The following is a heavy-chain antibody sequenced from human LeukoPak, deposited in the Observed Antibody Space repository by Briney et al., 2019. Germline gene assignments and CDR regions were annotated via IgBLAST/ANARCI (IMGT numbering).Heavy chain of an antibody. CDR3: AREYGSGYYYVYLDY. CDR2: INPNSGGT. D-gene: IGHD3-10*01. J-gene: IGHJ4*02. CDR1: GYTFTGYY. Sequence: ASVKVSCKASGYTFTGYYMHWVRQAPGQGLEWMGWINPNSGGTNYAQKFQGRVTMTGGTSISTAYMELSGLTSDDTAVYYCAREYGSGYYYVYLDYWGQGTLVTVSS. V-gene: IGHV1-2*02.